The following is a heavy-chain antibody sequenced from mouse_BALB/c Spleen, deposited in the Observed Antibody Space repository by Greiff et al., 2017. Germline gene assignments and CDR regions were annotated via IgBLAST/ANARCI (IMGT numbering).Heavy chain of an antibody. CDR3: ARDGEPNWYFDV. Sequence: VKLQESGPGLVAPSQSLSITCTVSGFSLTSYGVHWVRQPPGKGLEWLGVIWAGGSTNYNSALMSRLSISKDNSKSQVFLKMNSLQTDDTAMYYCARDGEPNWYFDVWGAGTTVTVSS. V-gene: IGHV2-9*02. CDR1: GFSLTSYG. J-gene: IGHJ1*01. CDR2: IWAGGST.